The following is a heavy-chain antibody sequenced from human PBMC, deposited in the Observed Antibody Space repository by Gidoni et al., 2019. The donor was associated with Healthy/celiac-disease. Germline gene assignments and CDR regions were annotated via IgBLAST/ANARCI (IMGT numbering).Heavy chain of an antibody. Sequence: QVQLVESGGGVVQPGRSLRLSCAASGFTFSRYGMHWVRQAPGKGLELVAVISYDGSNKYYADSVKGRFTISRDNSKNTLYLQMSSRRAEDTAVYYCAKDRNIVVPYGIDVWGQGTTVTVSS. D-gene: IGHD2-15*01. CDR2: ISYDGSNK. J-gene: IGHJ6*02. V-gene: IGHV3-30*18. CDR3: AKDRNIVVPYGIDV. CDR1: GFTFSRYG.